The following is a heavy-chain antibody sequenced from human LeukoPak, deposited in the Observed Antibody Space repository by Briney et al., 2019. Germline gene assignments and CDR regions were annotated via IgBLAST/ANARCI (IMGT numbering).Heavy chain of an antibody. Sequence: ASVKVSRKASGYTFTDYYIHWVRQAPGQGLEWMGWINPNSGDTNYAQKFQGRVTMTRDTSISTAYMELSRLRSDDTAVYYCARETVPAIAASRGLNYWGQGTLVTVSS. V-gene: IGHV1-2*02. CDR1: GYTFTDYY. J-gene: IGHJ4*02. CDR3: ARETVPAIAASRGLNY. D-gene: IGHD6-13*01. CDR2: INPNSGDT.